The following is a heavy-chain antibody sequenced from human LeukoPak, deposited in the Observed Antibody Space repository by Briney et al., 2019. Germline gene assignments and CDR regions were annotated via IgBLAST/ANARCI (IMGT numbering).Heavy chain of an antibody. CDR2: ISSSGSST. V-gene: IGHV3-48*03. CDR1: GFTFSSYE. CDR3: AKEEYQLPFDY. D-gene: IGHD2-2*01. J-gene: IGHJ4*02. Sequence: PGGSLRLSCAASGFTFSSYEMNWVRQAPGKGLEWVSYISSSGSSTYYGDSVKGRFTISRDNSKNTLYLQMNSLRAEDTAVYYCAKEEYQLPFDYWGQGTLVTVSS.